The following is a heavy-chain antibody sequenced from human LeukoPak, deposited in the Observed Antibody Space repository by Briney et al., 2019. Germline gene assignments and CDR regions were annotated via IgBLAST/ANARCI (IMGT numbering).Heavy chain of an antibody. D-gene: IGHD5-18*01. V-gene: IGHV4-39*02. CDR3: ARERIQLWEIHDAFDI. J-gene: IGHJ3*02. CDR2: IYYTGST. CDR1: GGSISSSSYY. Sequence: PSETLSLTCTVSGGSISSSSYYWGWIRQPPGKGLEWIGTIYYTGSTYYNPSLKSRVTISVDTSKNQFSLKLSSVTAADTAVYYCARERIQLWEIHDAFDIWGQGTMVTVSS.